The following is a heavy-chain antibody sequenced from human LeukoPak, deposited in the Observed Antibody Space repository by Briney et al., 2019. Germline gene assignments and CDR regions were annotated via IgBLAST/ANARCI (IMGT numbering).Heavy chain of an antibody. V-gene: IGHV3-21*01. CDR2: ISSSSYI. CDR1: GFTFSSYS. D-gene: IGHD3-10*01. J-gene: IGHJ4*02. CDR3: ARDAGYYYGSGSYYSDY. Sequence: GGSLRLSCAPSGFTFSSYSLHCVPQAPGEGGEWGSSISSSSYIYYADPVKGRFTISRDNAKNSLYLQMNSLRAEDTAVYYCARDAGYYYGSGSYYSDYWGQGTLVTVSS.